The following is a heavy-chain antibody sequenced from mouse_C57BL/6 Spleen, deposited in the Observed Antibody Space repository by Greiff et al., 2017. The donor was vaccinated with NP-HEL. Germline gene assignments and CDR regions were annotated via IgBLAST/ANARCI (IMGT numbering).Heavy chain of an antibody. CDR3: ARRDGNYGLYWYFDV. CDR2: IHPNSGST. J-gene: IGHJ1*03. D-gene: IGHD2-1*01. Sequence: QVQLQQSGAELVKPGASVKLSCKASGYTFTSYWMHWVKQRPGQGLEWIGMIHPNSGSTNYNEKFKSKATLTVDKSSSTAYMQLSSLTSEDSAVYYCARRDGNYGLYWYFDVWGTGTTVTVSS. V-gene: IGHV1-64*01. CDR1: GYTFTSYW.